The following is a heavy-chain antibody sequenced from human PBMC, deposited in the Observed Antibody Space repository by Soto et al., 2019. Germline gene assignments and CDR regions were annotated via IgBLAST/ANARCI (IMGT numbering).Heavy chain of an antibody. V-gene: IGHV3-33*08. Sequence: PVGSLRLSCTTSGFTCNTYGMHWVRQAPGKGLEWVAIIWYDGSNKYYADSVKGRFTISRDNSKNTLYLQMNSLRAEDTALYYCARSDCTGAYCYSWPFNYGVDVWGQGTAVTVSS. CDR1: GFTCNTYG. D-gene: IGHD2-21*02. J-gene: IGHJ6*02. CDR2: IWYDGSNK. CDR3: ARSDCTGAYCYSWPFNYGVDV.